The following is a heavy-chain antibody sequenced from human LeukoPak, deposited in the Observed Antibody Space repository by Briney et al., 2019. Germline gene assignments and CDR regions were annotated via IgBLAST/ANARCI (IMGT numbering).Heavy chain of an antibody. CDR1: GFTFSSYA. D-gene: IGHD3-10*01. Sequence: PGRSLRLSCAASGFTFSSYAMHWVRQAPGKGLEWVAVISYDGSNKYYADSVKGRFTISRDNAKNSLYLQMNSLRAEDTAVYYCAKHDTMVRGSNWGQGTMVTVSS. CDR3: AKHDTMVRGSN. V-gene: IGHV3-30-3*02. CDR2: ISYDGSNK. J-gene: IGHJ3*01.